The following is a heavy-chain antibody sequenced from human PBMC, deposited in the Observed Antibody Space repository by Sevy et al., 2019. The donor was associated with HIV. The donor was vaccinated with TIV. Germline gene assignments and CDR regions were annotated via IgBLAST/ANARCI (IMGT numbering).Heavy chain of an antibody. V-gene: IGHV4-31*03. CDR1: GGSISSGGYF. J-gene: IGHJ5*02. CDR3: ARDSSQGETTRVKGFDP. Sequence: SETLSLTCTVSGGSISSGGYFWSWIRQHPGKGLEWIGYIYDSGSTYYNPSLKSRLTLSVDKSKNQLSLKLRSVTAADTAIYFCARDSSQGETTRVKGFDPWGQGTQVTVSS. CDR2: IYDSGST. D-gene: IGHD5-18*01.